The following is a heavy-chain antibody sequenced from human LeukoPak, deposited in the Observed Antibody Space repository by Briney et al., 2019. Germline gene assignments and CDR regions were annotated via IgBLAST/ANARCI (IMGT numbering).Heavy chain of an antibody. Sequence: GGSLRLSCAASGFTFSNAWMSWVRQAPGKGLEWVGRIKSKSHGGTADYATTVKGRFIISRDDSKNTVYLQMNSLKTEDTAVTPQMPSIRWGQGILVTVSS. V-gene: IGHV3-15*01. D-gene: IGHD4-23*01. CDR3: MPSIR. CDR1: GFTFSNAW. J-gene: IGHJ4*02. CDR2: IKSKSHGGTA.